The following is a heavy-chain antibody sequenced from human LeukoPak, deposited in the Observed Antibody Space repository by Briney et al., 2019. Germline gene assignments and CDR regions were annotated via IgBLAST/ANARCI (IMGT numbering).Heavy chain of an antibody. V-gene: IGHV4-39*01. CDR1: GGSISGSDYY. J-gene: IGHJ4*02. Sequence: LETLSLTCTVSGGSISGSDYYWGWVRQAPGKGLEWIGSINHGGSTYHNLSLKSRVTISVDTSKNQFSLRLSSVTAADTAVYYCARLPPTHYFDQWGQGTLVTVSS. CDR2: INHGGST. CDR3: ARLPPTHYFDQ.